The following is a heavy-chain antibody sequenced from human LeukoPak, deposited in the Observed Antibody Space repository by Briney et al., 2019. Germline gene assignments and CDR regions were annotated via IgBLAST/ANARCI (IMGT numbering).Heavy chain of an antibody. Sequence: ASVKVPCKASGYTFTSYGINWVRQATGQGLEWMGWMNPNSGNTGYAQKFQGRVTMTRNTSISTAYMELSSLRSEDTAVYYCARACSSTSCHETGFDYWGQGTLVTVSS. CDR2: MNPNSGNT. CDR1: GYTFTSYG. J-gene: IGHJ4*02. D-gene: IGHD2-2*01. V-gene: IGHV1-8*01. CDR3: ARACSSTSCHETGFDY.